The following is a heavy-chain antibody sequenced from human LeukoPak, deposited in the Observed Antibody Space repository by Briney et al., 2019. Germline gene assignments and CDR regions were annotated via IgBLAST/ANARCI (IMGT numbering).Heavy chain of an antibody. Sequence: GGSLRLSCAASGITFSDYYMGWIRQAPGKGLEWVSYISSSGSSVYYAESLKGRFTISRDNTKNSLYLQMNSTRAEDKAEYYCARAYHDAFDIWGQGTMVTVSS. D-gene: IGHD2-2*01. J-gene: IGHJ3*02. CDR3: ARAYHDAFDI. V-gene: IGHV3-11*04. CDR1: GITFSDYY. CDR2: ISSSGSSV.